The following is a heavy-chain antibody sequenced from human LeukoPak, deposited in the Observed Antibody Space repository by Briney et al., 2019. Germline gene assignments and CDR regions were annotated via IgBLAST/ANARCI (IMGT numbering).Heavy chain of an antibody. D-gene: IGHD4-23*01. V-gene: IGHV4-39*01. CDR2: SYYSGCT. CDR3: ARHPRTTVDSYYFDY. CDR1: AVSISNSSYD. J-gene: IGHJ4*02. Sequence: PSETLSLTCTVSAVSISNSSYDWGWIRQPPGKGLEWIASSYYSGCTYYNPSLNTLFTISVDTSKYPVFLKLSSVTAAVSAFHYCARHPRTTVDSYYFDYWGQGTLVTVSS.